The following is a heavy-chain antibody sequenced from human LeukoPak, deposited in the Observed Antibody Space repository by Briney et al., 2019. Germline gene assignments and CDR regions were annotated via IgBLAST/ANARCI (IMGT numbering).Heavy chain of an antibody. Sequence: GGSLRLSCAASGFTFSSYSMNWVRQAPGKGLEWVSSISSSSSYIYYADSVKGRFTISRDNAKNSLYLQMNSLRAEDTAVYYCAREVFGAAAGRLEWGQGTLVTVSS. CDR2: ISSSSSYI. CDR3: AREVFGAAAGRLE. J-gene: IGHJ4*02. D-gene: IGHD6-13*01. V-gene: IGHV3-21*01. CDR1: GFTFSSYS.